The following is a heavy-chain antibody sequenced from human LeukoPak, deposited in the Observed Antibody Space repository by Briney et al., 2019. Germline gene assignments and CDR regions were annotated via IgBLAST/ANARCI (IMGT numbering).Heavy chain of an antibody. CDR1: GGSFSGYY. CDR2: IFYTGTT. CDR3: ARQKLVGRWFDP. J-gene: IGHJ5*02. D-gene: IGHD6-13*01. V-gene: IGHV4-34*12. Sequence: PSETLSLTCAVYGGSFSGYYWSWIRQPPGKGLDWIGSIFYTGTTYYNPSLKSRVTIYVDTSKNQFSLKLNYVTAADTAVYYCARQKLVGRWFDPWGQGTLVTVSS.